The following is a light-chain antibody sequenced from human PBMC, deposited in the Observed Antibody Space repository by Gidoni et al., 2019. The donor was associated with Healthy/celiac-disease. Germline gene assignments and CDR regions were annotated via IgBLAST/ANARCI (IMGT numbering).Light chain of an antibody. CDR3: QQYNSYSSS. CDR2: KAS. V-gene: IGKV1-5*03. J-gene: IGKJ2*03. Sequence: DIQMTQAPSTLSASVGDRVTITCRVSQSISSWLAWYQQKPGKAPKLRIYKASSLESGVPSRFIVSGSGTEFTLTISRLQPDDFATYYCQQYNSYSSSFGQGTKL. CDR1: QSISSW.